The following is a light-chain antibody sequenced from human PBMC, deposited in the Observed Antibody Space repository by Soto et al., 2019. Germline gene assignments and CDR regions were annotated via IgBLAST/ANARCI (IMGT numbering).Light chain of an antibody. Sequence: SYELTQPPSVSVSPGQTASITCSGDKLGNKYACWYQQKSGQSPVLVIYQDTKRPSGIPERFSGSNSGNTATLTISGTQAVDEADYYCQAWDSSTVVFGGGTKVTVL. V-gene: IGLV3-1*01. J-gene: IGLJ3*02. CDR2: QDT. CDR3: QAWDSSTVV. CDR1: KLGNKY.